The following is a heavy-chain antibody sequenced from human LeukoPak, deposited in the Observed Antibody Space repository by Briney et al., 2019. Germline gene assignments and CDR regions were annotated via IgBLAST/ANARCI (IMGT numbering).Heavy chain of an antibody. CDR1: GGSISSGSYY. Sequence: SETLSLTCTVSGGSISSGSYYWSWIRQPAGKGLEWIGRIYTSGSTNYNPSLKSQVTISVDTSKNQFSLKLSSVSAADTAVYYCARVYYSRSYDYWYFDLWAVAPWSLSPQ. V-gene: IGHV4-61*02. J-gene: IGHJ2*01. CDR2: IYTSGST. D-gene: IGHD6-13*01. CDR3: ARVYYSRSYDYWYFDL.